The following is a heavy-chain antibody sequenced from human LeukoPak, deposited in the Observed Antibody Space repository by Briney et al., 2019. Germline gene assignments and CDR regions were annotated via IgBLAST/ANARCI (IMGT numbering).Heavy chain of an antibody. Sequence: GGSLRLSCAASGFTFSSYAMHWVRQAPGKGLEWVAVISYDGSNKYYADSVKGRFTISRDNSKNTLYLQMNSLRAEDTAVYYCARVGSPANFDYWGQGTLVTVSS. J-gene: IGHJ4*02. CDR2: ISYDGSNK. V-gene: IGHV3-30*14. D-gene: IGHD6-25*01. CDR1: GFTFSSYA. CDR3: ARVGSPANFDY.